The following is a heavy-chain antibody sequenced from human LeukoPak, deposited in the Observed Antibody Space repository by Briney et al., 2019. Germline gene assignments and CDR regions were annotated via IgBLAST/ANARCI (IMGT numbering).Heavy chain of an antibody. V-gene: IGHV3-53*05. CDR2: IYSGGST. D-gene: IGHD1-14*01. Sequence: GGSLRLSCAASGFTVSSNYMSWVRQAPGKGLEWASVIYSGGSTYYADSVKGRFTISRDNSKNTLYLQMSSLRPEDTAVYYCVSPVFINFWGQGTLVTVSS. J-gene: IGHJ4*01. CDR1: GFTVSSNY. CDR3: VSPVFINF.